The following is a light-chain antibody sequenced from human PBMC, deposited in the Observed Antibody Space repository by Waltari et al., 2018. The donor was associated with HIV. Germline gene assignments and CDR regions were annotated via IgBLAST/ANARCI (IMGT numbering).Light chain of an antibody. Sequence: QSVLTQPASVSGSPGQSITISCTGTSSDVGGYNYVSCYQQHPGKAPKLMIYDVSNRPSGVSNRFSGSKSGNTASLTLSGLQAEDEAYYYCSSYTSSSTLNWVFGGGTKLTVL. CDR2: DVS. CDR3: SSYTSSSTLNWV. J-gene: IGLJ3*02. CDR1: SSDVGGYNY. V-gene: IGLV2-14*03.